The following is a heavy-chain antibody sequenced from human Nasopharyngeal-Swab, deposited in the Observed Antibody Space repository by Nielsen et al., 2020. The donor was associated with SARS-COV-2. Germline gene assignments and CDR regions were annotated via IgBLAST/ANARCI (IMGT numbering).Heavy chain of an antibody. V-gene: IGHV3-7*05. CDR2: IREDGSEK. D-gene: IGHD3-16*01. CDR3: ARDYTRLDY. CDR1: GFTFSSYW. J-gene: IGHJ4*02. Sequence: GGSLRLSCAASGFTFSSYWMSWVRQAPGKGLEWVAYIREDGSEKYFVDSVKGRFTISRDNAKNSLYLQMNSLRAEDTAVYSCARDYTRLDYWGQGTLVTVSS.